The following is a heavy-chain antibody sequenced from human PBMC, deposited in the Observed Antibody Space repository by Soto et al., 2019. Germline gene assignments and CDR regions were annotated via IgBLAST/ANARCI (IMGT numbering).Heavy chain of an antibody. Sequence: EVQLLESGGGLVQPGGSLRLSCGASGFTFSVYAMTWVRQAPGKGLEWVSAISGNGGSTYYADSAKGRFTISRDNSKSTLHLQMNSLRVEDTAVYYCAKDRTFGPPLVRFDSWGQGTLVTVSS. CDR1: GFTFSVYA. CDR3: AKDRTFGPPLVRFDS. CDR2: ISGNGGST. J-gene: IGHJ4*02. V-gene: IGHV3-23*01. D-gene: IGHD6-6*01.